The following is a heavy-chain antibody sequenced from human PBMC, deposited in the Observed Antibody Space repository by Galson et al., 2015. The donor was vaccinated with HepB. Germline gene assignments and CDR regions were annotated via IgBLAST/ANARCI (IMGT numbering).Heavy chain of an antibody. J-gene: IGHJ4*01. CDR3: SSLMPADVVAAATFDY. CDR1: GFIFADYA. V-gene: IGHV3-49*04. CDR2: IRSKVYGGTT. D-gene: IGHD2-8*01. Sequence: SLRLSCAASGFIFADYAMTWVRQAPGKGLEWVSFIRSKVYGGTTEYAASVKGRFTMSRDDSKSIAYLQMNNLKTEDTAVYYCSSLMPADVVAAATFDYRGHGILVTVSS.